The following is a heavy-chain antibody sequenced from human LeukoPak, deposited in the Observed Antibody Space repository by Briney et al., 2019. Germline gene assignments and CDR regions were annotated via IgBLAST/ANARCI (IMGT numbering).Heavy chain of an antibody. CDR1: GYTFTGYY. Sequence: GASVKVSCKASGYTFTGYYMHWVRQAPGQGLEWRGWINPNSGGTNYAQKFQGRVTMTRDTSISTAYMELSRLRSDDTAVYYCARDLGDSGSYYEGNYWGQGTLVTVSS. CDR3: ARDLGDSGSYYEGNY. J-gene: IGHJ4*02. V-gene: IGHV1-2*02. CDR2: INPNSGGT. D-gene: IGHD1-26*01.